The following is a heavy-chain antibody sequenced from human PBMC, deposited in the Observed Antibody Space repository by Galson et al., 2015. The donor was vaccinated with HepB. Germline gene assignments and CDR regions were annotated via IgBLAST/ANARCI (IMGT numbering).Heavy chain of an antibody. CDR3: AKDYGDYVNYFDY. D-gene: IGHD4-17*01. CDR1: GFTFSSYA. Sequence: SLRLSCAASGFTFSSYAMSWVRQAPGKGLEWVSVISGSGGNTYYANSVKGRFTISRDNSKNTLYLQMNSLRAEDTAVYYCAKDYGDYVNYFDYWGQGTLVTVSP. CDR2: ISGSGGNT. J-gene: IGHJ4*02. V-gene: IGHV3-23*01.